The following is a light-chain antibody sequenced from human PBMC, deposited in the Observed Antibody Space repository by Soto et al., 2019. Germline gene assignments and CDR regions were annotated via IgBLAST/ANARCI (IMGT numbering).Light chain of an antibody. CDR1: TSNIEENS. CDR3: TAWDDSLNAWL. Sequence: QSVLTQPPSASGTPGQRVTISCSGSTSNIEENSVTWYQRLPGTAPKVLIYDDYQRPSGVPDRFSGSKSGTSASLAISDLQSEDEGDYYCTAWDDSLNAWLFGGVPKLTVL. CDR2: DDY. V-gene: IGLV1-44*01. J-gene: IGLJ3*02.